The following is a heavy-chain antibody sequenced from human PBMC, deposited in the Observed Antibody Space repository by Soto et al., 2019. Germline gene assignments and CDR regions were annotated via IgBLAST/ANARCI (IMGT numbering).Heavy chain of an antibody. V-gene: IGHV3-23*01. CDR2: ISGSGGST. D-gene: IGHD3-10*01. J-gene: IGHJ6*02. Sequence: LRLSCAASGFTFSSYAMSWVRQAPGKGLEWVSAISGSGGSTYYADSVKGRFTISRDNSKNTLYLQMNSLRAEGTAVYYCAKARDGFGEFYGMDVWGQGTTVTVSS. CDR1: GFTFSSYA. CDR3: AKARDGFGEFYGMDV.